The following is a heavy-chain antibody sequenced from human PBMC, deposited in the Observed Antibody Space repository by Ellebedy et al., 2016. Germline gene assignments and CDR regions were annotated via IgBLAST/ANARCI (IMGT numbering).Heavy chain of an antibody. Sequence: GESLKISXVASGFKFSNYWMSWVRQAPGKGLERVSNINQGGSQKAYLDSVKGRFTTSRDNAENSLYLHMNSLRAEDTAIYYCARDPDTANKIDYWGQGTLVTVSA. J-gene: IGHJ4*02. D-gene: IGHD5-18*01. CDR1: GFKFSNYW. CDR2: INQGGSQK. CDR3: ARDPDTANKIDY. V-gene: IGHV3-7*01.